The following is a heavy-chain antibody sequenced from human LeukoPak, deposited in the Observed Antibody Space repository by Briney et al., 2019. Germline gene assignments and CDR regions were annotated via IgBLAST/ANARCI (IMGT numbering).Heavy chain of an antibody. CDR3: ARHKADFHASSPPNFWYFDL. CDR1: GDSIKSDSYY. V-gene: IGHV4-39*01. J-gene: IGHJ2*01. Sequence: KPSETLSLTCTLSGDSIKSDSYYWGWIRQPPGKGLEWIGTIYYSGSTYYNPSLKSRVTISVDTSNNQFSVKLSSVTAATTALYYCARHKADFHASSPPNFWYFDLWGRGTLVTVSS. D-gene: IGHD3-22*01. CDR2: IYYSGST.